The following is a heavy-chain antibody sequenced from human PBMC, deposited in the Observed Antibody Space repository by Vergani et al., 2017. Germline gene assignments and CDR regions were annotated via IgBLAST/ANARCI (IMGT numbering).Heavy chain of an antibody. Sequence: VQLVETGGGLIQPGGSLRLSCAASGFTVSSNYMSWVRQAPGKGLEWVAVISYDGSNKYYADSVKGRFTISRDNSKNTLYLQMNSLRAEDTAVYYCAKTILGYCSSTSCDEDYWGQGTLVTVSS. CDR3: AKTILGYCSSTSCDEDY. CDR2: ISYDGSNK. CDR1: GFTVSSNY. J-gene: IGHJ4*02. D-gene: IGHD2-2*01. V-gene: IGHV3-30*18.